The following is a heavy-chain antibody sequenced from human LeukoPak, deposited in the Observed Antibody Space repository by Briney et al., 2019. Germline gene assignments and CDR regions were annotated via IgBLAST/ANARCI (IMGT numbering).Heavy chain of an antibody. J-gene: IGHJ4*02. Sequence: SETLSLTCAVYGGSFSGYYWSWIRQPPGKGLEWIGEINHSGSTNYNPPLKSRVTISVDTSKNQFSLKLSSVTAADTAVYYCASAYYYDSSGYSHPFDYWGQGTLVTVSS. CDR2: INHSGST. CDR3: ASAYYYDSSGYSHPFDY. CDR1: GGSFSGYY. D-gene: IGHD3-22*01. V-gene: IGHV4-34*01.